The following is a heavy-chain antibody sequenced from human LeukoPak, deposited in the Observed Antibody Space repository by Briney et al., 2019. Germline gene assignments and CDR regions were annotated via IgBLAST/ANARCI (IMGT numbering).Heavy chain of an antibody. J-gene: IGHJ4*02. D-gene: IGHD6-19*01. CDR3: ARRYSSGWSFAY. V-gene: IGHV4-38-2*01. CDR2: IYHSGSS. Sequence: SETLSLTCGVSGYSISSGYYWGWIRQPPGKGLEWIGSIYHSGSSYYNPSLKSRVTISVDTSKNQFSLKLSSVTAADTAVHYCARRYSSGWSFAYWGQGTLVTVSS. CDR1: GYSISSGYY.